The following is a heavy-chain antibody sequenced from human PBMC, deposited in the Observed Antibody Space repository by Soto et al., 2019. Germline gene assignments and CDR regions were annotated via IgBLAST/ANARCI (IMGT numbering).Heavy chain of an antibody. V-gene: IGHV3-48*01. Sequence: EVQLVESGGGLVQPGGSLRLSCAASGFTFSSYSMNWVRQAPGKGLEWVSYISSSSSTIYYADSVKGRFTISRDNAKNSLYRQMNSLRAEDTAVYYCARDVAAVPPPGWFDPWGQGTLVTVSS. D-gene: IGHD6-13*01. CDR3: ARDVAAVPPPGWFDP. CDR1: GFTFSSYS. J-gene: IGHJ5*02. CDR2: ISSSSSTI.